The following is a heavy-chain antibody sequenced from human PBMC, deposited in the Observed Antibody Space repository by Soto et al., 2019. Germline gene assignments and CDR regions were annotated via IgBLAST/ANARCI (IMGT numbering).Heavy chain of an antibody. V-gene: IGHV3-33*01. CDR2: IWYDGSNK. D-gene: IGHD3-9*01. J-gene: IGHJ6*02. Sequence: PGGSLRLSCAASGFTFSSYGMHWVRQAPGKGLEWVAVIWYDGSNKYYADSVKGRFTISRDNSKNTLYLQMNSLRAEDTAVYYCARDLVDILTGLVGYYGMDVWGQGTTVTVSS. CDR1: GFTFSSYG. CDR3: ARDLVDILTGLVGYYGMDV.